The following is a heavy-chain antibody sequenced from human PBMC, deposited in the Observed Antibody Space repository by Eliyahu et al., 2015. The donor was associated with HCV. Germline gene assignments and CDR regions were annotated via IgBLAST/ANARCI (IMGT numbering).Heavy chain of an antibody. CDR3: ARGNTKDRWLQLNYFDY. Sequence: EVQLVESGGGLVQPGGSLRLSCXASGFVVSRNXMSWVRQAPGKGLEWVSVIFSGGSTYYADSVKDRXTISRDNSKNNLYLQMNSLRAEDTAVYYCARGNTKDRWLQLNYFDYWGQGTLVTVSS. V-gene: IGHV3-66*01. J-gene: IGHJ4*02. CDR1: GFVVSRNX. D-gene: IGHD5-24*01. CDR2: IFSGGST.